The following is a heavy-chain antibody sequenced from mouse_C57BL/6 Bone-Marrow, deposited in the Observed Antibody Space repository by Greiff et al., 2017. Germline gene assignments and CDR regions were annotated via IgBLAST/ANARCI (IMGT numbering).Heavy chain of an antibody. CDR1: GFTFSDYG. J-gene: IGHJ4*01. V-gene: IGHV5-17*01. CDR2: ISSGSSTI. Sequence: EVKLVESGGGLVKPGGSLTLSCAASGFTFSDYGMHWVRQAPVQGLAWVAYISSGSSTISYADTVKGRSTISTDNAKNTLYLQMTSLRSEDTAVYYCARREQHYSMDYWGQGTTVTVSS. CDR3: ARREQHYSMDY. D-gene: IGHD6-1*01.